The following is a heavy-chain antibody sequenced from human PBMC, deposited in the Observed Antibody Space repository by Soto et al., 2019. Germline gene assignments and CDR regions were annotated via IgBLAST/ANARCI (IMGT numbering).Heavy chain of an antibody. CDR1: GYAFTTYG. V-gene: IGHV1-18*01. CDR2: ISAHNGNT. J-gene: IGHJ4*02. D-gene: IGHD1-1*01. Sequence: QAHLVQPGAEVKKPGASVKVSCQGSGYAFTTYGITWVRQAPGQGLEWMGWISAHNGNTNYAQNLRGRVTVTRHTSTSTAYMELRSLRYDDTAVYYCARGRYGDYWGQGALVTVSS. CDR3: ARGRYGDY.